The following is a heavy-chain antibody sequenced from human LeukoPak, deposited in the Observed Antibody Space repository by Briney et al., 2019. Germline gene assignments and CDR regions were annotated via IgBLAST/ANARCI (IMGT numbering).Heavy chain of an antibody. CDR3: ATDDQQSIM. Sequence: GASVKVSCKSSEFTFPNSAIQWLRQARGQRLEWIGWIVVGSGNTDYALNLQDRVAITRDMSTSTAYMELSSLRSEDTAVYYCATDDQQSIMWGQGTLVTVSS. J-gene: IGHJ4*02. V-gene: IGHV1-58*02. CDR2: IVVGSGNT. CDR1: EFTFPNSA. D-gene: IGHD2-2*01.